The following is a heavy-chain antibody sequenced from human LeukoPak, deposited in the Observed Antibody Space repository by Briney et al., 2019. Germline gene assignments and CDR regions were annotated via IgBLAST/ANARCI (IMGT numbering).Heavy chain of an antibody. Sequence: GGSLRLSCAASGFTFSSYWMSWVRQAPGKGLEWVANIKQDGSEKYYVDSVKGRFTISRDNAKNSLYLQMNSLRAEDTAVYYCARDGSRFLEWLLRFDPWGQGTLVTVSS. CDR3: ARDGSRFLEWLLRFDP. D-gene: IGHD3-3*01. V-gene: IGHV3-7*01. J-gene: IGHJ5*02. CDR1: GFTFSSYW. CDR2: IKQDGSEK.